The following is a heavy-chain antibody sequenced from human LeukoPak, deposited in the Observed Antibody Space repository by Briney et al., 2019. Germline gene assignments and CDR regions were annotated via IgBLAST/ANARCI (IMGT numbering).Heavy chain of an antibody. CDR1: GFTFSSYA. CDR3: AKDLGFDSSGYYPGY. Sequence: PGGSLRLSCAASGFTFSSYAMSWVRQAPGKGLECVSPISGSGGSTYYADSVKGRFTISRDNSKNTLYLQMNSLRAEDTAVYYCAKDLGFDSSGYYPGYWGQGTLVTVSS. V-gene: IGHV3-23*01. J-gene: IGHJ4*02. D-gene: IGHD3-22*01. CDR2: ISGSGGST.